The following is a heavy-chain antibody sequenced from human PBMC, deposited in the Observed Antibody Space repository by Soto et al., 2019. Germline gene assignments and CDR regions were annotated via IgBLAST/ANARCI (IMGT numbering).Heavy chain of an antibody. Sequence: HPGGSLRLSCAASGFTFSSYSMNWVRQAPGKGLEWISYFRSSDSLILYADSVKGRFTISRDDARNSLYLQMNSLRAEDTALYYCARDWNWAFDIWGQGIMVTVSS. J-gene: IGHJ3*02. CDR1: GFTFSSYS. CDR2: FRSSDSLI. D-gene: IGHD1-1*01. CDR3: ARDWNWAFDI. V-gene: IGHV3-48*01.